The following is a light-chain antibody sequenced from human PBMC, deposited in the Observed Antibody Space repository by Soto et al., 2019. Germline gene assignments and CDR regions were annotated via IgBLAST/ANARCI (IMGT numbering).Light chain of an antibody. CDR2: EVT. Sequence: SVLTQPASVSGSPGQSITLSCTGTSSDIGGYKYVSWYQQHPGKAPKLIIYEVTNRPSGVSDRFSGSKSGNTASLTISGLQAEDEADYYCSSYTIYSTLLLFGGGTKVTVL. J-gene: IGLJ2*01. CDR3: SSYTIYSTLLL. V-gene: IGLV2-14*01. CDR1: SSDIGGYKY.